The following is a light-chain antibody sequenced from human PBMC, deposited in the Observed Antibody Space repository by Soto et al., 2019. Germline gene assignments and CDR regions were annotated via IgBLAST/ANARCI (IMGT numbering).Light chain of an antibody. CDR2: KAS. J-gene: IGKJ1*01. Sequence: DIQMTQSPSTLSASVGDRVTITCRASQSVSSWLAWYQQKPGKAPKLLIYKASSLESGVPSRFSGNGSGTDFTLTISSLQPDDFASYYCQQYYSYWTFGQGTNVEIK. CDR3: QQYYSYWT. CDR1: QSVSSW. V-gene: IGKV1-5*03.